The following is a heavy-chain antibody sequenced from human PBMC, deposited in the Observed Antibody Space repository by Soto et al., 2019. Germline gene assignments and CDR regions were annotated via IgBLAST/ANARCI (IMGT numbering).Heavy chain of an antibody. V-gene: IGHV3-23*01. Sequence: GGSLRLSCAASGFTFSSYAMSWVRQAPGKGLEWVSAISGSGGSTYYADSVKGRFTISRDNSKNTLYLQMNSLRAEDTAVYYCAKDMVRGVIPPILDXWGQGTLVTVSS. CDR2: ISGSGGST. CDR3: AKDMVRGVIPPILDX. CDR1: GFTFSSYA. D-gene: IGHD3-10*01. J-gene: IGHJ4*02.